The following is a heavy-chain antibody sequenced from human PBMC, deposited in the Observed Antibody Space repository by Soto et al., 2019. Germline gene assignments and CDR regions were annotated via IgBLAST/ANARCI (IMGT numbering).Heavy chain of an antibody. D-gene: IGHD2-8*01. V-gene: IGHV3-23*01. J-gene: IGHJ3*02. CDR3: AKKLMVYVDAFDI. Sequence: GESLRHSCAASGFPFSSYAMSWVRQAPGKGLEWVSAISGSGGSTYYADSVKGRFTISRDNSKNTLYLQMNSLRAEDTAVYYCAKKLMVYVDAFDIWGQGTMVTVSS. CDR1: GFPFSSYA. CDR2: ISGSGGST.